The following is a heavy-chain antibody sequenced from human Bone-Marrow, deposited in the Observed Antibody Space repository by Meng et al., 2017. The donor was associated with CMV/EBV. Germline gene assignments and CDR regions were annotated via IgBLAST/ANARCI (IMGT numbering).Heavy chain of an antibody. CDR2: MNPNSGNT. J-gene: IGHJ5*02. D-gene: IGHD2-2*01. V-gene: IGHV1-8*03. Sequence: ASVKVSCKASGYTFTSYDINWVRQATGQGLEWMGWMNPNSGNTGYAQKFQGRVTITRNTSISTAYMELSSLRSEDTAVYYCARGVRSLRLAGDIVVVPAAKPPYWFAPWGQGTQVTVSS. CDR3: ARGVRSLRLAGDIVVVPAAKPPYWFAP. CDR1: GYTFTSYD.